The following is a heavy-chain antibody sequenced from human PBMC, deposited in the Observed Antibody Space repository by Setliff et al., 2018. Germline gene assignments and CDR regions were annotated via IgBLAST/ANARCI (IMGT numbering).Heavy chain of an antibody. J-gene: IGHJ6*03. V-gene: IGHV3-49*04. CDR1: GFTFGDYA. CDR2: IRSKAYGGTT. CDR3: TREASVDFWSGYPYYYYMDV. Sequence: GGSLRLSCTASGFTFGDYAMSWVRQAPGKGLEWVGFIRSKAYGGTTEYAASVRGRFTISRDDSKSIAYLQMNSLKTEDTAVYYCTREASVDFWSGYPYYYYMDVWGKGTTVTVSS. D-gene: IGHD3-3*01.